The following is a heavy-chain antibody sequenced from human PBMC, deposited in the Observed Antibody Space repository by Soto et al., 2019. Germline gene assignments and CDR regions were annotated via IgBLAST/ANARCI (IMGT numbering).Heavy chain of an antibody. J-gene: IGHJ5*02. CDR1: GYPFTGYY. CDR3: ARHLPMVRDTILRSNWFDP. CDR2: IIPIFGTA. D-gene: IGHD3-10*01. Sequence: SVKVSCTVSGYPFTGYYMHWVRHAPGQGLEWMGGIIPIFGTANYAQKFQGRVTITADESTSTAYMELSSLRSEDTAGYYCARHLPMVRDTILRSNWFDPWGQGTLVTVSS. V-gene: IGHV1-69*01.